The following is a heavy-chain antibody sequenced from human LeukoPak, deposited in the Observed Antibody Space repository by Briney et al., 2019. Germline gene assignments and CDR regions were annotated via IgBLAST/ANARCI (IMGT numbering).Heavy chain of an antibody. J-gene: IGHJ3*02. V-gene: IGHV3-53*01. Sequence: GGSLRLSCAASGFTVSSNYMSWVRQAPGKGLEWVSVIYSGGSTYYADSVKGLFTISRDNSKNTLYLQMNSLRAEDTAVYYCARFLGIAVGDTAAFDIWGQGTMVTVSS. CDR2: IYSGGST. D-gene: IGHD6-19*01. CDR3: ARFLGIAVGDTAAFDI. CDR1: GFTVSSNY.